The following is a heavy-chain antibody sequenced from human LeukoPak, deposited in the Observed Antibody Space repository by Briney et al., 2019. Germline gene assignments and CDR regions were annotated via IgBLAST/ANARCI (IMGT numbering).Heavy chain of an antibody. D-gene: IGHD4-17*01. V-gene: IGHV1-3*01. CDR2: INAGNGNT. CDR1: GYTFTSYA. CDR3: ARVIPDYGDYESGPDY. J-gene: IGHJ4*02. Sequence: ASVKVSCKASGYTFTSYAMHWVRQAPGQRLEWMGWINAGNGNTKYSQKFQGRVTITRDTSASTAYMELSSLRSEDTAVYYCARVIPDYGDYESGPDYWGQGTLVTVSS.